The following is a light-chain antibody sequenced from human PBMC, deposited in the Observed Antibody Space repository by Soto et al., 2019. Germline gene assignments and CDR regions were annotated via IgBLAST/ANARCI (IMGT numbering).Light chain of an antibody. CDR1: QGLVDNDGYSY. J-gene: IGKJ2*01. CDR2: RVS. V-gene: IGKV2-30*01. Sequence: VVMTQSPLSMAVTLGEPASVSCRSSQGLVDNDGYSYLSWFHQRPGQSPRRLIYRVSIRDSRVPERISGSGSGTDFTLKISRVEAEDVGVYYCMQCTDWPYTFCQGTHLEI. CDR3: MQCTDWPYT.